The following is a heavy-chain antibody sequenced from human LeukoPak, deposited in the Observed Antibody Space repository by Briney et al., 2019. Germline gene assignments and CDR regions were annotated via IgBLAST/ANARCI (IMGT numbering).Heavy chain of an antibody. CDR2: IRSKVYGGTP. CDR1: GFTLSSYS. V-gene: IGHV3-49*04. J-gene: IGHJ4*02. CDR3: TRDQTPYY. Sequence: GVLRLSCAASGFTLSSYSMTWVRQAPGKGLEGVGFIRSKVYGGTPEYAASVKGRFTISRDDSKGIAYLQMNSLKTEDTDVYYCTRDQTPYYWGQGTLVTVSS.